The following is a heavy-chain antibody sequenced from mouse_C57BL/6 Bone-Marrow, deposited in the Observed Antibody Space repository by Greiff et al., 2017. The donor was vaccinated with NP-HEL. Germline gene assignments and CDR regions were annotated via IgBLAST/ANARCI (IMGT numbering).Heavy chain of an antibody. Sequence: EVKVVESGGGLVKPGGSLKLSCAASGFTFSDYGMHWVRQAPEKGLEWVAYISSGSSTIYYADTVKGRFTISRDNAKNILFLQMTSLRSEDTAMYYCARKSPLFITTVVGYFDVWGTGTTVTVSS. V-gene: IGHV5-17*01. D-gene: IGHD1-1*01. CDR2: ISSGSSTI. CDR1: GFTFSDYG. CDR3: ARKSPLFITTVVGYFDV. J-gene: IGHJ1*03.